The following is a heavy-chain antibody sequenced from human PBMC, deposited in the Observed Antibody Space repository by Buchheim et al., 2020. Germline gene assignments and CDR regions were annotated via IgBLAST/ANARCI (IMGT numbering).Heavy chain of an antibody. Sequence: QVQLVESGGGVVQPGRSLRLSCAASGFTFSSYGMHWVRQAPGKGLEWVAVISYDGSNKYYADSVKGRFTISRDNSKHTLYLQMNSLGAEDTAVYYCAKDRGSSWFINYYYYGMDVWGQGTT. CDR3: AKDRGSSWFINYYYYGMDV. CDR1: GFTFSSYG. CDR2: ISYDGSNK. J-gene: IGHJ6*02. D-gene: IGHD6-13*01. V-gene: IGHV3-30*18.